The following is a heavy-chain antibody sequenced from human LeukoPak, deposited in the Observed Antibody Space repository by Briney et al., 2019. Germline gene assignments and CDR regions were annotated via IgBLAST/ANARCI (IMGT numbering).Heavy chain of an antibody. V-gene: IGHV1-69*06. D-gene: IGHD6-13*01. J-gene: IGHJ5*02. CDR3: AYSSSWWDWFDP. CDR2: IIPIFGTA. Sequence: ASVKVSCKASGYTFTGYYIHWVRQAPGQGPEWMGGIIPIFGTANYAQKFQGRVTITADKSTSTAYMELSSLRSEDTAVYYCAYSSSWWDWFDPWGQGTLVTVSS. CDR1: GYTFTGYY.